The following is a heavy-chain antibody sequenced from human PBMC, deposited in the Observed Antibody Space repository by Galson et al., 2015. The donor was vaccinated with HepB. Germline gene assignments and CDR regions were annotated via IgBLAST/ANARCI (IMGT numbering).Heavy chain of an antibody. Sequence: SLRLSCAASGFTFSNYAMTWVRQAPGKGLEWISAISPTAVYIYYADSVKGRFTFSGDNSKNTLYLQMNSLRAEDTAVYYCAKNAVAAKPYYDYWGQGTLVTVSS. D-gene: IGHD2-15*01. J-gene: IGHJ4*02. V-gene: IGHV3-23*01. CDR3: AKNAVAAKPYYDY. CDR2: ISPTAVYI. CDR1: GFTFSNYA.